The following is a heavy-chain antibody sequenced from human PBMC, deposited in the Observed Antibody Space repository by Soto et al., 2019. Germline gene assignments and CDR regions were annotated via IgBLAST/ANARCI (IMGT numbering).Heavy chain of an antibody. CDR2: ISSSSSYI. V-gene: IGHV3-21*01. J-gene: IGHJ4*02. CDR1: GFTVSNYS. CDR3: ARATRRDGYNFDY. D-gene: IGHD5-12*01. Sequence: PGGSLRLSCAASGFTVSNYSMNWVRQAPGKGLEWVSSISSSSSYIYYADSVKGRFTISRDNAKNSLYLQMNSLRAEDTAVYYCARATRRDGYNFDYWGQGTLVTVSS.